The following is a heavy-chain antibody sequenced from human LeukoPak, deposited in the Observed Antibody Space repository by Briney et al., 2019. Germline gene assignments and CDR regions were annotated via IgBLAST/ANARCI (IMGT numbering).Heavy chain of an antibody. D-gene: IGHD6-13*01. CDR1: GLAVSDKY. J-gene: IGHJ4*02. CDR2: IYSST. V-gene: IGHV3-53*01. Sequence: PGGSLRLSCAASGLAVSDKYMSWVRQAPGKGLEWVSVIYSSTYYADSVKGRFTISRDNSKNTLYLQMNSLRVEDTAVYFCATEKGYTSSWYIDYWGQGTLVTVSS. CDR3: ATEKGYTSSWYIDY.